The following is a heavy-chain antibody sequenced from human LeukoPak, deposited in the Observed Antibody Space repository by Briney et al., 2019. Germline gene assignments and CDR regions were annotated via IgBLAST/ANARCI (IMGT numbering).Heavy chain of an antibody. CDR2: ISANNGNT. J-gene: IGHJ3*02. D-gene: IGHD6-19*01. V-gene: IGHV1-18*01. Sequence: ASVKVSRKGSGYTFINYGISWVRRALGQGLEWMGWISANNGNTNYAQKLQGRVTITRDTSASTDYMELSSLRSEDTAVYYCARVRGSSGWYHPGPVKDAFDIWGQGTMVTVSS. CDR3: ARVRGSSGWYHPGPVKDAFDI. CDR1: GYTFINYG.